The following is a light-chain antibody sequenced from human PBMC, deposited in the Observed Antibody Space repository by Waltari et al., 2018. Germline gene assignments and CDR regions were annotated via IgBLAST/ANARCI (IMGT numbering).Light chain of an antibody. Sequence: SYELTQPPSVSVSPGQTATIPCPGDPLPKQLAFWYQQKPGQAPVLVTYKANGRPSGTPDRFSGSTSSTTVTLIISGDQAEDEADYYCQSADSTSTHVVFGGGTKLTVL. V-gene: IGLV3-25*03. CDR3: QSADSTSTHVV. CDR2: KAN. CDR1: PLPKQL. J-gene: IGLJ2*01.